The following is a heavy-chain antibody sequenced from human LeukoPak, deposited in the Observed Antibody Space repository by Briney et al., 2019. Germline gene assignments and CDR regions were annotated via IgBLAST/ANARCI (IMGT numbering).Heavy chain of an antibody. CDR2: IYYSGST. CDR1: GGSISSSSFY. J-gene: IGHJ3*01. V-gene: IGHV4-39*01. Sequence: PSETLSLTCTVSGGSISSSSFYWGWIREPPGKALEWIGSIYYSGSTYYNPSLKSRVTISVDTSKNEFSLRLSSVTAADTAVYYCAHFRGGAFDFWGRGTMVTVSS. CDR3: AHFRGGAFDF. D-gene: IGHD3-16*01.